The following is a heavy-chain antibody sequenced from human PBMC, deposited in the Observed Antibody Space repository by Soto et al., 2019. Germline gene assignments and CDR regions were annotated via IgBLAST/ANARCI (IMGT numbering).Heavy chain of an antibody. CDR2: ISYDGSNK. D-gene: IGHD5-18*01. J-gene: IGHJ4*02. CDR3: ARDRIQLWFATFDY. Sequence: QVQLVESGGGVVQPGRSLRLSCAASGFTFSSYAMHWVRQAPGKGLEWVAVISYDGSNKYYADSVKGRFTISRDNSKNPLYLQMNSLRAEDTAVYYCARDRIQLWFATFDYWGQGTLVTVSS. CDR1: GFTFSSYA. V-gene: IGHV3-30-3*01.